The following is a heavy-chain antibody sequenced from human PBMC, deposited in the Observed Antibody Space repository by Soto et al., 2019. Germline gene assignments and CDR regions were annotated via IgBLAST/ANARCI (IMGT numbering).Heavy chain of an antibody. V-gene: IGHV4-34*01. CDR2: INHSGST. D-gene: IGHD3-16*01. Sequence: PSETLSLTCAVYGGSFSGYYWSWIRQPPGKGLEWIGEINHSGSTNYNPSLKSRFTISRDNAKKTLYLQTNSMRAEDTDVYYCRRERGNNWFDPWGPXTLVTVSS. CDR1: GGSFSGYY. CDR3: RRERGNNWFDP. J-gene: IGHJ5*02.